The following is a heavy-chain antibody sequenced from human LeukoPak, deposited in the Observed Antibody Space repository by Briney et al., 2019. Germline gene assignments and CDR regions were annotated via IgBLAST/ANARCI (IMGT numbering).Heavy chain of an antibody. CDR3: ARDEDLDTALIKRGFDY. CDR1: GXTFSSFW. V-gene: IGHV3-74*01. J-gene: IGHJ4*02. D-gene: IGHD5-18*01. CDR2: TNRDGSST. Sequence: GGSLRLSCAASGXTFSSFWVHWVRQAPGKGLVWVSSTNRDGSSTYYADSVKGRFTISRDNAKNTLYLQINSLRVEDTAVYYSARDEDLDTALIKRGFDYWGQGTLVTVSS.